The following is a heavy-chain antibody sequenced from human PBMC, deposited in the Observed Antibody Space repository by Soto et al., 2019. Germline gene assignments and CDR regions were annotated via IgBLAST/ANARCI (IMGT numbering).Heavy chain of an antibody. J-gene: IGHJ5*02. CDR1: GGSISSGGYY. V-gene: IGHV4-31*03. CDR2: IYYSGST. CDR3: ARERTEYYDSSGPSGFDP. D-gene: IGHD3-22*01. Sequence: SETLSLTCTVSGGSISSGGYYWSWIRQHPGKGLEWIGYIYYSGSTYYNPSLKSRVTISVDTSKNQFSLKLSSVTAADTAVYYCARERTEYYDSSGPSGFDPWGQGTLVTVSS.